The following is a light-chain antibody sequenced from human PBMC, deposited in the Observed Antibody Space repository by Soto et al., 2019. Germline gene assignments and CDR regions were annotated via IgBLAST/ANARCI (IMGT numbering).Light chain of an antibody. CDR3: PHSAIWPKT. CDR2: GTS. V-gene: IGKV3D-15*01. Sequence: VGMRQSPATLSVSTGEGATLSCRASQSVSSKLAWYQQKPGQTPSLLIYGTSTRATGIPARFSGSGSGTEFTLTISSLQSEDFAVYYCPHSAIWPKTFGEGTILAI. J-gene: IGKJ5*01. CDR1: QSVSSK.